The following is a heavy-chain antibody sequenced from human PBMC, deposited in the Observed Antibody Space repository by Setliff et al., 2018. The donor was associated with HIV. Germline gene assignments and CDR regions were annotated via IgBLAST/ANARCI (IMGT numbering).Heavy chain of an antibody. CDR1: GGSISGHY. J-gene: IGHJ6*03. Sequence: TLSLPCTVSGGSISGHYWSWIRQPPGKGLEWIAYIFYTGSTNYNPSLKSRVTISVDTSKNQFFLKLSSVTAADTAVYYCVRGYCSSTTCYDDYYYMDVWGKGSTVTVSS. V-gene: IGHV4-59*11. CDR2: IFYTGST. D-gene: IGHD2-2*01. CDR3: VRGYCSSTTCYDDYYYMDV.